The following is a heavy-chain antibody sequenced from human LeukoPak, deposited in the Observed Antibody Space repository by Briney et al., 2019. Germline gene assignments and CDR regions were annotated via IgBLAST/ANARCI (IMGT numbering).Heavy chain of an antibody. CDR3: ARDVGEYCSSVSCYAFDY. Sequence: ASVKVSCKASGYTFTGYYMHWVRQAPGRGLEWMGWINPSSGGTNYAQKFQGRVTMTRDTSISTAYMELSRLRSDDTAIYYCARDVGEYCSSVSCYAFDYGGEGNVVTVSS. J-gene: IGHJ4*02. V-gene: IGHV1-2*02. CDR1: GYTFTGYY. D-gene: IGHD2-2*01. CDR2: INPSSGGT.